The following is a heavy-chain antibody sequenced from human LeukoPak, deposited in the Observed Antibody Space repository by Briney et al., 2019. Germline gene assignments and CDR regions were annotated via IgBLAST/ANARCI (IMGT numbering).Heavy chain of an antibody. CDR2: ISSSSYI. V-gene: IGHV3-21*01. J-gene: IGHJ4*02. CDR3: ARDRSVIVVVPAAMDY. Sequence: GGSLRLSCAASGFTFSSYSMNWVRQAPGKGLEWVSSISSSSYIYYADSVKGRFTISRDNAKNSLYLQMNSLRAEDTAVYYCARDRSVIVVVPAAMDYWGQGTLVTVSS. D-gene: IGHD2-2*01. CDR1: GFTFSSYS.